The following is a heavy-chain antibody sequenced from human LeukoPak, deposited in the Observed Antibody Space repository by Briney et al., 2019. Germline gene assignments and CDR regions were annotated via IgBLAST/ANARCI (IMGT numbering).Heavy chain of an antibody. D-gene: IGHD1-26*01. V-gene: IGHV3-23*01. CDR2: ISGSGGST. CDR3: AKVRPRYIVGDNY. CDR1: GFTFSSYG. Sequence: GGSLRLSCAASGFTFSSYGMSWVRQVPGKGLEWVSAISGSGGSTYYADSVKGRFTISRDNSKNTLYLQMNSLRAEDTAVYYCAKVRPRYIVGDNYWGQGTLVTVSS. J-gene: IGHJ4*02.